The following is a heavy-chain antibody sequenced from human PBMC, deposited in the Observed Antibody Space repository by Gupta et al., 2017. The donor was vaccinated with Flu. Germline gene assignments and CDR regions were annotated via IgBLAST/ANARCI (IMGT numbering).Heavy chain of an antibody. CDR2: IHQSGDT. V-gene: IGHV4-34*01. CDR3: ARVGLAAFGSNWFDP. D-gene: IGHD6-13*01. Sequence: WSWSRQSPGKGLEWIGEIHQSGDTNYNPSLKSRVTISLDTSKSQFSLSLSSVTAADTAVYYCARVGLAAFGSNWFDPWGQGTLVTVSS. J-gene: IGHJ5*02.